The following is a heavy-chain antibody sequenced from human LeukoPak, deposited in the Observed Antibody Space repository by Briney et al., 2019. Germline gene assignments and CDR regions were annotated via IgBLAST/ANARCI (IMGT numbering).Heavy chain of an antibody. D-gene: IGHD6-13*01. J-gene: IGHJ4*02. CDR3: AKDWGAAAGIDY. Sequence: AGGSLRLSCAASGFTFSSYAMYWVRQAPGKGLEWVAFIRYDGSNKYYADSVKGRFTISRDNSKNTLYLQMNSLRAEDTAVYYCAKDWGAAAGIDYWGQGTPVTVSS. CDR1: GFTFSSYA. CDR2: IRYDGSNK. V-gene: IGHV3-30*02.